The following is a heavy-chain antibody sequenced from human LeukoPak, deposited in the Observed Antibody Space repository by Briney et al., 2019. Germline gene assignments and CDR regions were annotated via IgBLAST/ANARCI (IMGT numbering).Heavy chain of an antibody. J-gene: IGHJ3*02. V-gene: IGHV1-69*05. CDR3: ARGRRYCSGGSCYDAFDI. CDR2: IIPIFGTA. Sequence: SVKVSCKASGGTFSSYAISWVRQAPGQGLEWMGGIIPIFGTANYAQKFQGRVTITTDESTSTAYMELSSLRSEDTAVYYCARGRRYCSGGSCYDAFDIWGQGTMVTVSS. D-gene: IGHD2-15*01. CDR1: GGTFSSYA.